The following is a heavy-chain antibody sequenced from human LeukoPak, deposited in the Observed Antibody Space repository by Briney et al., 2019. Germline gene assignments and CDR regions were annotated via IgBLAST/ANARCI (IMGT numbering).Heavy chain of an antibody. J-gene: IGHJ6*03. Sequence: GGSLRLSCAASGFTFSSYGMSWVRQAPGKGLEWVSAISGSGGSTYYADSVKGRFTISRDNSKNTLYLQMNSLRAEDTAVYYCAKRSRGYGDYYYYYYMDVWGKGTTVTISS. V-gene: IGHV3-23*01. CDR2: ISGSGGST. CDR3: AKRSRGYGDYYYYYYMDV. CDR1: GFTFSSYG. D-gene: IGHD4-17*01.